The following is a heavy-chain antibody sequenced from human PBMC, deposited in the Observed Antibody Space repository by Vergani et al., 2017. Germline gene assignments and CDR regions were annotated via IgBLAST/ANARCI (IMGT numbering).Heavy chain of an antibody. CDR1: GFTFSSYA. Sequence: EVKRLESGGGLVQPGGSLRISCAASGFTFSSYAMSWVRQAPGKGLEWVAAISGSGGSTYYADSVKGRFTISRDNSKNTLYLQMNSLRAEDTAVYYCANNYYDSSGYYYFDYWGQGTLVTVSS. D-gene: IGHD3-22*01. CDR3: ANNYYDSSGYYYFDY. CDR2: ISGSGGST. V-gene: IGHV3-23*01. J-gene: IGHJ4*02.